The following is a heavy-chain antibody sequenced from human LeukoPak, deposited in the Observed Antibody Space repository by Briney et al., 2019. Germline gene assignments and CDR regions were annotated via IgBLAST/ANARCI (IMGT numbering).Heavy chain of an antibody. V-gene: IGHV3-23*01. CDR3: AKRAARPAYYFDF. D-gene: IGHD6-6*01. Sequence: GGSLRLSCAASGFTFSSSAMTWVRQAPGKGLEWVSAILGGGDSTYYADSVKGRFTISRDNSKNTLYLQLNSLRAEDTAVYYCAKRAARPAYYFDFWGQGTLVTISS. CDR1: GFTFSSSA. CDR2: ILGGGDST. J-gene: IGHJ4*02.